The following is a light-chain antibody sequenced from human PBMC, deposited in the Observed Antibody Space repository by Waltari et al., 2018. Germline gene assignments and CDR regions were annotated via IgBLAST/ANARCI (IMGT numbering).Light chain of an antibody. CDR3: QHYVRLPVT. V-gene: IGKV3-20*01. CDR1: QSVGWS. CDR2: GAY. Sequence: EIVLTQSPGTLSLSPGEGATLPCRASQSVGWSLARYQQTPGQAPSLVISGAYSRATGIPDRFSGSGSGTDFSLTISRLEPEDFAVYYCQHYVRLPVTFGQGTKVEI. J-gene: IGKJ1*01.